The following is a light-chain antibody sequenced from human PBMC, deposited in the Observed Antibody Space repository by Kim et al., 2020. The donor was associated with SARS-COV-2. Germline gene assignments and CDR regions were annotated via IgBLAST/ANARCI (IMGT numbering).Light chain of an antibody. V-gene: IGKV1-39*01. J-gene: IGKJ4*01. CDR2: AAS. Sequence: DIQMTQSPSSLAASVGDRVTIACRASQSINTYLNWYQQKPGEAPKLLIYAASTLQSGVPSRFSGSGSGTDFTLTISSLQPDDVAIDYCQQSHTSPLLTFGGGTKVDIK. CDR3: QQSHTSPLLT. CDR1: QSINTY.